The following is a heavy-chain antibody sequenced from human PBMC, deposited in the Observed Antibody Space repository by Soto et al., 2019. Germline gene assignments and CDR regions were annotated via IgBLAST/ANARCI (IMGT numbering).Heavy chain of an antibody. V-gene: IGHV4-31*03. CDR1: GGSISSGGYY. CDR2: IYNSGST. CDR3: ASLPYYYGSGTDY. Sequence: QVQLQESGPGLVKPSQTLSLTCTVSGGSISSGGYYWSWIRQHPGKGLEWIGYIYNSGSTYYNPYRKSRVXXSXDLXTNQCSLKLSSVPAADTAVYYCASLPYYYGSGTDYWGQGTLVTVSS. J-gene: IGHJ4*02. D-gene: IGHD3-10*01.